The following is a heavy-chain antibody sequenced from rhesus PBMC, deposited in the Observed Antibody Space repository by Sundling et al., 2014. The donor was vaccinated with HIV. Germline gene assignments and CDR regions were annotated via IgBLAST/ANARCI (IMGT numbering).Heavy chain of an antibody. J-gene: IGHJ6*01. CDR2: IHPGNGNT. V-gene: IGHV1-200*01. CDR3: ARMEVHFLDWLLYGLDS. Sequence: QVQLVQSGPEVKKPGASVKLSCKASGYTFTSYSINWVRQAPGQGLEWVGWIHPGNGNTAYAQRFQGRVTMTRDTSTSTAYMELSSLRSEDTAVYYCARMEVHFLDWLLYGLDSWGRRVVVTVSS. CDR1: GYTFTSYS. D-gene: IGHD3-3*01.